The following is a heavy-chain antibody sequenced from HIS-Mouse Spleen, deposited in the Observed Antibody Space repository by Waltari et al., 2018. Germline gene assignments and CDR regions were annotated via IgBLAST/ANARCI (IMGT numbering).Heavy chain of an antibody. D-gene: IGHD5-12*01. J-gene: IGHJ5*02. V-gene: IGHV3-7*01. Sequence: EVQLVESGGGLVQPGGSLRLSCAASGFTFSSYCMLWVRQAPGKGLEWVANIKQDGSEKYYVDSVKGRFTISRDNAKNSLYLQMNSLRAEDTAVYYCARERRGPGWFDPWGQGTLVTVSS. CDR2: IKQDGSEK. CDR1: GFTFSSYC. CDR3: ARERRGPGWFDP.